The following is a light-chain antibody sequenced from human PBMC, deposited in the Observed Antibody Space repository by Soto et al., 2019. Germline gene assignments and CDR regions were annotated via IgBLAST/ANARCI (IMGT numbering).Light chain of an antibody. CDR1: SGHSSNA. J-gene: IGLJ1*01. CDR2: LNSDGSH. CDR3: QTWGTGIHV. Sequence: QSVLTQSPSASASLGASVKLTCTLSSGHSSNAIAWHQQQPEKGPRYLMKLNSDGSHTKGDGIPDRFSGSSSGAERYLTISSLHSEDEADYYCQTWGTGIHVFGTGTKLTVL. V-gene: IGLV4-69*01.